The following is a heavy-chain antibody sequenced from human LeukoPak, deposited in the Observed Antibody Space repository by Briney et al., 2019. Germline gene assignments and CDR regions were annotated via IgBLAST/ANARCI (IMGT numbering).Heavy chain of an antibody. Sequence: SGGSLRLSCAASEFTFGDYWMHWVRQVPGKGLVWVSHINTDGSSPTYGDSAKGRFTVSRDNAKNTLFLQMNRLRVKDTAVYYCARGTAATAGIDYWGQGTLVTVSS. V-gene: IGHV3-74*01. CDR2: INTDGSSP. J-gene: IGHJ4*02. CDR1: EFTFGDYW. CDR3: ARGTAATAGIDY. D-gene: IGHD6-13*01.